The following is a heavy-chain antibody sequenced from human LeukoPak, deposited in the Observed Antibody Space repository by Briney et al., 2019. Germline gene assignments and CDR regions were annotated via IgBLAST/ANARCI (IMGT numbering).Heavy chain of an antibody. J-gene: IGHJ3*01. CDR2: ISYDGSNK. D-gene: IGHD4-17*01. CDR1: GFTFSSYA. V-gene: IGHV3-30-3*01. Sequence: GRSLRLSCAAPGFTFSSYAMHWVRQAPGKGLEWVAVISYDGSNKYYADSVKGRFSISRDNSKNTLYLQMNSLRAEDTAVYYCARATILYGAFDAFDLWGQGTMVTVSS. CDR3: ARATILYGAFDAFDL.